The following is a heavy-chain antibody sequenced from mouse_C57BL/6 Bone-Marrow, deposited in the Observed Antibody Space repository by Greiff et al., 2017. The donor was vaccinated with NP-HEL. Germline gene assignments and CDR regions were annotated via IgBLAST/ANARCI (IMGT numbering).Heavy chain of an antibody. Sequence: EVKLVESGGGLVKPGGSLKLSCAASGFTFSSYAMSWVRQTPEKRLEWVATISDGGSYTYYPDNVKGRFTISRDNAKNNLYLQMSHLKSEDTAMYYCARGGDGYSPYYFDYWGQGTTLTVSS. CDR2: ISDGGSYT. V-gene: IGHV5-4*03. CDR3: ARGGDGYSPYYFDY. D-gene: IGHD2-3*01. J-gene: IGHJ2*01. CDR1: GFTFSSYA.